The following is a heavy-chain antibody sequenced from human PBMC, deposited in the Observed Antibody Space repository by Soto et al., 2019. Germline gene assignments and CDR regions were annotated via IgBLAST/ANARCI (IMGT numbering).Heavy chain of an antibody. CDR2: IYYSGST. D-gene: IGHD2-2*01. CDR1: GGSISSSSYY. V-gene: IGHV4-39*01. J-gene: IGHJ5*02. Sequence: ENLSLTCTASGGSISSSSYYWGWIRQPPGKGLEWIGSIYYSGSTYYNPSLKSRVTISVDTSKNQFSLKLSSVTAADTAVYYCARHVRTFGYCRSTSCSYGKNWFEPWGQGTLVTVSS. CDR3: ARHVRTFGYCRSTSCSYGKNWFEP.